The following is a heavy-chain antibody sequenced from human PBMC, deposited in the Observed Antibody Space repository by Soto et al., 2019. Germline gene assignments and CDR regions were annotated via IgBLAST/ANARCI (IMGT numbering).Heavy chain of an antibody. CDR2: ISGYNRNT. CDR3: ARSLSGYGGYELDR. V-gene: IGHV1-18*01. CDR1: GYSFSDYG. D-gene: IGHD5-12*01. J-gene: IGHJ5*02. Sequence: VQLVQSGAEVKKPGASVKVSCKASGYSFSDYGISWVRQAPGQGLEWMGWISGYNRNTDYAQKVQGRATVTTDTPPRTAYMELRSLRSDDTAVYYCARSLSGYGGYELDRWGQGTLITVSS.